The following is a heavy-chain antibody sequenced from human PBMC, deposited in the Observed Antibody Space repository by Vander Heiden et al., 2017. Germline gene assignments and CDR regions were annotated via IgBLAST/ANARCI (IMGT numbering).Heavy chain of an antibody. CDR3: ARVRRDSSGWYPFGY. CDR1: DFTFRSYA. Sequence: QVQLVESGGGVVQPGRSLRLSCAASDFTFRSYAMHWVRQSLVKGLELVAVISYDGSNQYYADSVKGRFTIPRDNSKKTLYLQMNILRAEDTAVYYCARVRRDSSGWYPFGYWGDGSLVDVAS. CDR2: ISYDGSNQ. D-gene: IGHD6-19*01. V-gene: IGHV3-30-3*01. J-gene: IGHJ4*01.